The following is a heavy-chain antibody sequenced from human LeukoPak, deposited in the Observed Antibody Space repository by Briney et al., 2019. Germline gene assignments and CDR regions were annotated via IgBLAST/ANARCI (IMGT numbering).Heavy chain of an antibody. CDR1: GYTFTTYD. CDR3: ARGLGDYYDTSGYYYAVPAH. CDR2: MNPNSGDT. Sequence: ASVKVSCKASGYTFTTYDITWVRQATGQGLEWMGWMNPNSGDTAYAQKFQGRVAMTRDTSISTAYVELSSLRSEDTAVYYCARGLGDYYDTSGYYYAVPAHWGQGTLVTVSS. J-gene: IGHJ4*02. D-gene: IGHD3-22*01. V-gene: IGHV1-8*01.